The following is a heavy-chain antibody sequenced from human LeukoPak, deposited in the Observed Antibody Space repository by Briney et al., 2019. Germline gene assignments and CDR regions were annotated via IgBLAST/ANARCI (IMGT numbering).Heavy chain of an antibody. J-gene: IGHJ6*02. CDR1: GFTFSSYG. D-gene: IGHD5-18*01. CDR3: VRHGKTAMITTPNYYYAMDV. CDR2: ISSSSSTI. V-gene: IGHV3-48*01. Sequence: PGGSLRLSCAASGFTFSSYGMNWVRQAPGKGLEWVSYISSSSSTIYYADSVKGRFTISRDNAKNSLYLQMNSLRAEDTAVYYCVRHGKTAMITTPNYYYAMDVWGQGTTVTVSS.